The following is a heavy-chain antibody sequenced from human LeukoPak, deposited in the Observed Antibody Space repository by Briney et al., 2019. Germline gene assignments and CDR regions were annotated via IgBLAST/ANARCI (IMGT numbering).Heavy chain of an antibody. CDR3: ARGSEGGWYGMFDY. J-gene: IGHJ4*02. D-gene: IGHD6-19*01. CDR2: IKQDGSEK. V-gene: IGHV3-7*04. CDR1: GFTFSSYW. Sequence: GGSLRLSCAASGFTFSSYWMSWVRQAPGKGLEWVANIKQDGSEKYCVDSVKGRFTISRDNAKNSLYLQMNSLRVEDTAVYYCARGSEGGWYGMFDYWGQGTLVTVSS.